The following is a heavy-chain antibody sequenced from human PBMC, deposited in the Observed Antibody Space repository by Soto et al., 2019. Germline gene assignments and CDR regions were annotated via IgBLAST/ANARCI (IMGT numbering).Heavy chain of an antibody. D-gene: IGHD3-16*01. CDR1: GFTFDDNA. CDR3: AISQDRGGRTTFIY. V-gene: IGHV3-9*01. J-gene: IGHJ4*02. CDR2: INLKSDI. Sequence: SLRLSCAVSGFTFDDNAMHWVRQAPETGLEWVSGINLKSDIGYADSVKGRFTISRENAENSLYLQMDSLRAEDTALYYCAISQDRGGRTTFIYWGKGNKVIVSA.